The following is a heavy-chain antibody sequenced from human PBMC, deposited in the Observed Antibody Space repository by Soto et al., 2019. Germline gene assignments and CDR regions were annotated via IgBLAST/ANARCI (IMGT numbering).Heavy chain of an antibody. CDR3: ARAVDRAISDIWFDP. J-gene: IGHJ5*02. CDR1: GFSLSNAGMG. Sequence: ESGPTLVNPTETLTLTCTVSGFSLSNAGMGVSWIRQPPGKALEWLAHIFSSDEKSYRTSLETRLTVSKDTSKSQGVLTMTNMDPLDTATYYCARAVDRAISDIWFDPWGQGTQVTVSS. D-gene: IGHD5-18*01. V-gene: IGHV2-26*01. CDR2: IFSSDEK.